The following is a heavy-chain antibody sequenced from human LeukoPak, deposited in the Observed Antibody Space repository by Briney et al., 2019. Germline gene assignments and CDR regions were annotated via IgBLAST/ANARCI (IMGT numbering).Heavy chain of an antibody. CDR3: ARVTYYYDSSGYSGAFDY. CDR2: IYSGGST. V-gene: IGHV3-53*01. Sequence: PGGSLRLSCAASGFTFSNTWFHWVRQAPGKGLEWVSVIYSGGSTYYADSVKGRFTISRDNSKNTLYLQMNSLRAEDTAVYYCARVTYYYDSSGYSGAFDYWGQGTLVTVSS. D-gene: IGHD3-22*01. CDR1: GFTFSNTW. J-gene: IGHJ4*02.